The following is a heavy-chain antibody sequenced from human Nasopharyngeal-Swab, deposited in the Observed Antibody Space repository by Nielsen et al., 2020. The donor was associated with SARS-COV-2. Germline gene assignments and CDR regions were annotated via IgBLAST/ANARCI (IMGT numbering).Heavy chain of an antibody. CDR2: INHTGGA. Sequence: SETLSLTCAVYGGSFSGYYWTWIRQPPGKGLEWIGEINHTGGANYNPSFKSRVTISVDTSKNQFSLKLTSVTAADTAVYYCARAGRVGDAFVGLDVWGQGTTVTVSS. CDR3: ARAGRVGDAFVGLDV. V-gene: IGHV4-34*01. J-gene: IGHJ6*02. D-gene: IGHD3-16*01. CDR1: GGSFSGYY.